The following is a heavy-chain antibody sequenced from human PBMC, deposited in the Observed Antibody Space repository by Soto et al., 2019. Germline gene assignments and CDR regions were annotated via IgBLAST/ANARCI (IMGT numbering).Heavy chain of an antibody. CDR1: GGSFSGYY. D-gene: IGHD4-17*01. J-gene: IGHJ4*02. CDR2: INHSGST. V-gene: IGHV4-34*01. CDR3: ARTPSYGTPYCDY. Sequence: PSETLSLTCAVYGGSFSGYYWSWIRQPPGKGLEWIGEINHSGSTNYNPSLKSRVTISVDTSKNRFSLKLSSVTAADTAVYYCARTPSYGTPYCDYWGQGTLVTVSS.